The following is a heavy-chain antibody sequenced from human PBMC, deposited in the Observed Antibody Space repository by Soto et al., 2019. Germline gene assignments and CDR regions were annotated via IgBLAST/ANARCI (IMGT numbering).Heavy chain of an antibody. CDR1: GFIFSSYS. V-gene: IGHV3-21*01. Sequence: EVQLVESGGGLVKPGGSLRLSCAASGFIFSSYSMNWVRQAPGKGLEWVSSISSSSSYIYYADSVKGRFTISRDNTKNSLYLQMNSLRAEDTAVYYCARGHYGDYVIGYWGQGTLVTVSS. D-gene: IGHD4-17*01. CDR3: ARGHYGDYVIGY. J-gene: IGHJ4*02. CDR2: ISSSSSYI.